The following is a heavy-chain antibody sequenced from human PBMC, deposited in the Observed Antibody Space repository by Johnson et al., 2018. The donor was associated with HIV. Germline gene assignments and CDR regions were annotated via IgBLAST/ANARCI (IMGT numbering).Heavy chain of an antibody. CDR1: GFMFSSFA. J-gene: IGHJ3*02. CDR3: ARDRVAVAGNAFDI. D-gene: IGHD6-19*01. Sequence: QMLLVESGGGVVQPGRSLRLSCVASGFMFSSFAMHWVRQAPGKGLEWVADMSYDGSNKYYADSLKGRFTISRDNSKNTLYLQMSSLRAEDTAVYYCARDRVAVAGNAFDIWGQGTMVTVSS. V-gene: IGHV3-30*04. CDR2: MSYDGSNK.